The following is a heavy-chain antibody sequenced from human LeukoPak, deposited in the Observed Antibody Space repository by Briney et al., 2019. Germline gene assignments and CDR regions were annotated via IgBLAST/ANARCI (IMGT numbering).Heavy chain of an antibody. Sequence: SETLSLTCTVSGGSISSYYWSWIRQPPGKGLEWIGYIYYSGSTNYNPSLKSRVTISVDTSKNQFSLKLSSVTAADTAVYYCAGAGDTYCGGDCYRNRAFDIWGEKTSHSVSS. CDR3: AGAGDTYCGGDCYRNRAFDI. V-gene: IGHV4-59*01. CDR2: IYYSGST. D-gene: IGHD2-21*02. J-gene: IGHJ3*02. CDR1: GGSISSYY.